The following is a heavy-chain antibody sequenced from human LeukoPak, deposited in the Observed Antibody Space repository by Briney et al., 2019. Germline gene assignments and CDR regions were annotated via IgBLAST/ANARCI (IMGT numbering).Heavy chain of an antibody. Sequence: PGGSLRLSCAASGLTFSNAWMSWVRQAPGKGLEWVSSISSSKTDIYYADSVRGRFTISRDNVKNSLYLQMNSLRAEDTAVYYCVREGRSISVWCSGGSCYDFDYWGQGTLVTVSS. CDR1: GLTFSNAW. V-gene: IGHV3-21*01. CDR3: VREGRSISVWCSGGSCYDFDY. D-gene: IGHD2-15*01. CDR2: ISSSKTDI. J-gene: IGHJ4*02.